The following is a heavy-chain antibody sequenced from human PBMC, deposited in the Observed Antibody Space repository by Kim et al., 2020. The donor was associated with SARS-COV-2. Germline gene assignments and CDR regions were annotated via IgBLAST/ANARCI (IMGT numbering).Heavy chain of an antibody. J-gene: IGHJ4*02. V-gene: IGHV7-4-1*02. D-gene: IGHD3-3*01. Sequence: QGFTGRFVFSLDTSVSTAYLQISSLKAEDTAVYYCARADFWSGYYRWFDYWGQGTLVTVSS. CDR3: ARADFWSGYYRWFDY.